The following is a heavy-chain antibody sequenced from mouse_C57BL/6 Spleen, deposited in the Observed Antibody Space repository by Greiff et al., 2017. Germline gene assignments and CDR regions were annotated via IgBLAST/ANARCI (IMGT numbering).Heavy chain of an antibody. J-gene: IGHJ3*01. CDR1: GYTFTSYW. V-gene: IGHV1-50*01. Sequence: QVQLKQPGAELVKPGASVKLSCKASGYTFTSYWMQRVKQRPGQGLEWIGKIDPSDSYTNYNQKFKGKATLTVDTSSSTAYMQLSSLTSEDSAVYYCARLGARYDGGFAYWGQGTLVTVAA. CDR3: ARLGARYDGGFAY. CDR2: IDPSDSYT. D-gene: IGHD2-12*01.